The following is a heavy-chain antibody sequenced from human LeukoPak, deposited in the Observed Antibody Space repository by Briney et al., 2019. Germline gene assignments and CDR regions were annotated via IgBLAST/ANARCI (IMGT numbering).Heavy chain of an antibody. V-gene: IGHV3-9*01. J-gene: IGHJ5*02. Sequence: PGGSLRFSCAASGFTFDDYAMHWARQAPGKGLEWVSGISWNSGSIGYADSVKGRFTISRDNAKNSLYLQMNSLRAEDTALYYCAKGLYSSSTHWFDPWGQGTLVTVSS. CDR3: AKGLYSSSTHWFDP. D-gene: IGHD6-6*01. CDR1: GFTFDDYA. CDR2: ISWNSGSI.